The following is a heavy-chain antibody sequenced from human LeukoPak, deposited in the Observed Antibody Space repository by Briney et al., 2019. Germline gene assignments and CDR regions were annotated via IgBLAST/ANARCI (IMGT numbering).Heavy chain of an antibody. CDR3: ARINTIFGVVSGY. D-gene: IGHD3-3*01. CDR1: GGSISDTGYY. J-gene: IGHJ4*02. CDR2: IYYSGST. V-gene: IGHV4-39*07. Sequence: SETLSLTCTVSGGSISDTGYYWGWIRQPPGKGLEWIGAIYYSGSTYFNPSLKSRVTISLDTSKNQFSLKLSSVTAPDPAVYYCARINTIFGVVSGYWGQGTLVTVSS.